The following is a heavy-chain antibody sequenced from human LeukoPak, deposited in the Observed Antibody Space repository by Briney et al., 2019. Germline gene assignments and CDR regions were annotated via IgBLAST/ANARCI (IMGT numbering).Heavy chain of an antibody. CDR2: ISSSSSYI. CDR1: GFMFSDYS. J-gene: IGHJ4*02. D-gene: IGHD3-10*01. CDR3: ARGPEGSSTSDY. V-gene: IGHV3-21*01. Sequence: PGGSLRLSCAASGFMFSDYSMNWVRQAPGKGLEWVSSISSSSSYIYYADSVKGRFTISRDNAKNSLYLQMNSLRAEDTAVYYCARGPEGSSTSDYWGQGTLVTVSS.